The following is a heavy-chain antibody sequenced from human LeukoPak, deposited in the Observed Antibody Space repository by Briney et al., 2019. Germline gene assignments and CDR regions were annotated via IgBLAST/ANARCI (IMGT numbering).Heavy chain of an antibody. CDR2: IRSKASSYAT. D-gene: IGHD1-1*01. CDR1: GFTFSDSA. J-gene: IGHJ4*02. CDR3: TRNAELERRGEFDY. V-gene: IGHV3-73*01. Sequence: GGSLRLSCAASGFTFSDSAMHWVRQASGKGLECGGRIRSKASSYATAYSASVKGRLTLSRDDSKNPAYLQMSSLKTEDTAVYYCTRNAELERRGEFDYWGQGTLVTVSS.